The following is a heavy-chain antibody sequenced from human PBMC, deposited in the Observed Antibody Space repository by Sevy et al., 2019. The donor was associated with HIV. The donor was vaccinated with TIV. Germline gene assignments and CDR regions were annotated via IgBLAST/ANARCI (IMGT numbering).Heavy chain of an antibody. Sequence: GGSLRLSCAASGFTFSIIYMNWVRQSPGKGLEWVGRMKSKTDGGTTDYAAHVKDRFTRSRDDSKNTPYLQMNSLEADDTAVYYCTNVGFPHWGSDAFDIWGQGTMVTVSS. D-gene: IGHD3-16*01. V-gene: IGHV3-15*01. CDR2: MKSKTDGGTT. J-gene: IGHJ3*02. CDR1: GFTFSIIY. CDR3: TNVGFPHWGSDAFDI.